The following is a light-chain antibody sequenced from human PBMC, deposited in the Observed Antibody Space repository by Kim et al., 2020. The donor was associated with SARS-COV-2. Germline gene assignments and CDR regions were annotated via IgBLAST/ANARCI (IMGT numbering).Light chain of an antibody. J-gene: IGLJ3*02. V-gene: IGLV1-40*01. CDR3: QSYDIGLSESEV. CDR1: NSNIGAGYY. CDR2: DNM. Sequence: QSVLTQPPSVSGAPGQRVTISCTGTNSNIGAGYYVHWYQQLPGTAPKLLIYDNMYRPSGVPDRFSGSKSGTSASLAITGLQVDDEADYYCQSYDIGLSESEVFGGGTQLTVL.